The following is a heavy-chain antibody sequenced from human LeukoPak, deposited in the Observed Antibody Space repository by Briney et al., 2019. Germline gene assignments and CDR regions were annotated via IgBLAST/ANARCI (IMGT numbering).Heavy chain of an antibody. CDR1: GFTFSSYS. CDR2: ISSSSSYI. D-gene: IGHD4-17*01. CDR3: ARVYDYGDPEYFQH. Sequence: GGSLRLSCAASGFTFSSYSMNWVRQAPGKGLEWVPSISSSSSYIYYADSVKGRFTISRDNAKNSLYLQMNSLRAEDTAVYYCARVYDYGDPEYFQHWGQGTLVTVSS. J-gene: IGHJ1*01. V-gene: IGHV3-21*01.